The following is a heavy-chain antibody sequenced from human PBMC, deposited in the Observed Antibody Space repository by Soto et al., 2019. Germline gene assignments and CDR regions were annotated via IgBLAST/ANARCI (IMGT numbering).Heavy chain of an antibody. V-gene: IGHV4-59*08. D-gene: IGHD2-2*01. Sequence: SETLSLTCTVSGGSISSYYWSWIRQPPGKGLEWIGYIYYSGSTNYNPSLKSRVTISVDTSKNQFSLKLSSVTAADTAVYYCARRDVVVPAVPNQHHYYYYYMDVWGKGTTVTVSS. CDR1: GGSISSYY. CDR2: IYYSGST. J-gene: IGHJ6*03. CDR3: ARRDVVVPAVPNQHHYYYYYMDV.